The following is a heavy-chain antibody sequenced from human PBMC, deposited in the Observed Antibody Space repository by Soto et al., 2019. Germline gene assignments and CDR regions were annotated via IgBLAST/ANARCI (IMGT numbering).Heavy chain of an antibody. V-gene: IGHV3-53*01. Sequence: EVQLVESGGGLIQPGGSLRLSCAASGFTVSSNYMSWVRQAPGKGLEWVSVIYSGGSTYYADSVKGRFIISRDNSKNTVYLQMNSLRAEDTAVYYCARNYYDSGGGFDYWGQRTLVTVSS. CDR2: IYSGGST. D-gene: IGHD3-22*01. CDR3: ARNYYDSGGGFDY. J-gene: IGHJ4*02. CDR1: GFTVSSNY.